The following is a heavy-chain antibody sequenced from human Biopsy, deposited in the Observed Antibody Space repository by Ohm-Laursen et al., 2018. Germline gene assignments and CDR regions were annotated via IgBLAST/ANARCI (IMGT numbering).Heavy chain of an antibody. J-gene: IGHJ6*02. V-gene: IGHV4-59*01. Sequence: SETLSLTCTGSGGSISRDYWAWIRQAPGKGLQWSGYTYYSGSTNYNPSLNSRVTIAVDTSKNQFSLRLTSVTAADTAVYYCVRSNYHYYGFDVWGQGTTVTVSS. CDR1: GGSISRDY. CDR2: TYYSGST. CDR3: VRSNYHYYGFDV.